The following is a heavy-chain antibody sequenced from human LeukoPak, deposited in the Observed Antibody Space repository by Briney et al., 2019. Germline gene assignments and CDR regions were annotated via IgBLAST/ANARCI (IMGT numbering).Heavy chain of an antibody. J-gene: IGHJ4*02. V-gene: IGHV3-64D*09. CDR3: VKDKYPVVVAATLDY. CDR2: ISSNGGST. Sequence: PGGSLRLSCSASGFTFSNYAMHWVRQAPGKGLEYVSAISSNGGSTYYADSVKGRFIISRDNSKNTLYLQMSSLRAEDTAVYYCVKDKYPVVVAATLDYWDQGTLVTVSS. D-gene: IGHD2-15*01. CDR1: GFTFSNYA.